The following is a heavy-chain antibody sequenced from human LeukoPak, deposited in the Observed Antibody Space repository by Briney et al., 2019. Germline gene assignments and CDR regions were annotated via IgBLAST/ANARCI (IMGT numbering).Heavy chain of an antibody. Sequence: GGSLRLSCAASGFTFSSYDMHWVRQATGKGLEWVSAIGTAGDTYYPGSVKGRFTISRENAKNSLYLQMNSLRAGDTAVYYCARSYGHGSSWFLDYWGQGTLVTVSS. CDR3: ARSYGHGSSWFLDY. D-gene: IGHD6-13*01. CDR2: IGTAGDT. J-gene: IGHJ4*02. V-gene: IGHV3-13*01. CDR1: GFTFSSYD.